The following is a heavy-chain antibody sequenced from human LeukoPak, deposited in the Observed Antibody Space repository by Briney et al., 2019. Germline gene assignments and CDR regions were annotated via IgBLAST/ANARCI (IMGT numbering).Heavy chain of an antibody. CDR2: MNPNSGNT. J-gene: IGHJ5*02. CDR1: GYTFTSYD. CDR3: ATAEGGSGWFDP. D-gene: IGHD3-16*01. V-gene: IGHV1-8*01. Sequence: ASVKVSCKASGYTFTSYDIHWVRQATGQGLEWMGWMNPNSGNTDYAQNFQGRITMTRNTAISTAYMELNSLTSEDTAVYYCATAEGGSGWFDPWGQGTLVTVSS.